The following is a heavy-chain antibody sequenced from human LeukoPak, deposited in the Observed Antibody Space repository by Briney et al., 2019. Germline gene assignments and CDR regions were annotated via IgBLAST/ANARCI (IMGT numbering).Heavy chain of an antibody. CDR2: INTDGSTT. J-gene: IGHJ4*02. CDR1: GFTFRSYW. D-gene: IGHD3-22*01. V-gene: IGHV3-74*01. CDR3: ARSAYYDSSGYYYDY. Sequence: GGSLRLSCAASGFTFRSYWMHWVRQTPGKGLVWVSRINTDGSTTTYADSVKGRFTIPRDNAKNTLYMQMNSLRAEDTSVYYCARSAYYDSSGYYYDYWGQGILVTVST.